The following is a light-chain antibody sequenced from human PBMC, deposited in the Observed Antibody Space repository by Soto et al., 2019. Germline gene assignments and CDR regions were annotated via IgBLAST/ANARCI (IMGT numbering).Light chain of an antibody. J-gene: IGLJ2*01. CDR2: EVS. V-gene: IGLV2-14*01. CDR1: SSDVGPYNY. CDR3: SLYTTSSTVV. Sequence: QSALTQPASVSGSPGQSITISCTGTSSDVGPYNYVSWYQQHPGKAPKVMIYEVSNRPSGVSNRFSGSKSGNTASLTISGLQAEDEADYYCSLYTTSSTVVFGGGTKLTVL.